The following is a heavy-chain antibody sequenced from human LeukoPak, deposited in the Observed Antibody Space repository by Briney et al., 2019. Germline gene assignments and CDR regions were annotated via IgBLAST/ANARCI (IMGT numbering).Heavy chain of an antibody. V-gene: IGHV3-23*01. CDR1: GFIFSTYA. CDR3: ATGRYYFDY. J-gene: IGHJ4*02. Sequence: GGSLRLSCAASGFIFSTYAMNWVRQTPGKGLEWVSGISGSGENTYYADSVKGRFTISRDNSKNTMYLQMNSLRPEDTAVYYCATGRYYFDYWGQGTLVTVSS. CDR2: ISGSGENT.